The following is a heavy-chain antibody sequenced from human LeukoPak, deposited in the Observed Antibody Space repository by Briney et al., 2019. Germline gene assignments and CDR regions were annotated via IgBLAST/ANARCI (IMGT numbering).Heavy chain of an antibody. CDR2: TYYRSTWYN. CDR1: GDSVSSNSVT. V-gene: IGHV6-1*01. CDR3: ARRLTQYDCFDP. J-gene: IGHJ5*02. Sequence: SQTLSLTCAISGDSVSSNSVTWNWIRQSPSRGLEGLGRTYYRSTWYNDYAVSVRGQITVNPDTSKNQFSLHLNSVTPEDTAVYYCARRLTQYDCFDPWGQGILVTVSS. D-gene: IGHD2-2*01.